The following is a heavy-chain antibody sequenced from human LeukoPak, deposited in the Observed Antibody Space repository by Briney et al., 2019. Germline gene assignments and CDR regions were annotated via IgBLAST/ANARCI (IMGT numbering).Heavy chain of an antibody. CDR3: ARVRFSSGWYTAFDM. J-gene: IGHJ3*02. Sequence: ASVKVSCKASGYTFSSYYVHWVRQAPGQGLEWMGIIHPSGGSTTYAQKFQGRVTMTRDTSTSTVYMELSSLRSEDTAVYYCARVRFSSGWYTAFDMWGQGTMVTVSS. D-gene: IGHD6-19*01. CDR1: GYTFSSYY. V-gene: IGHV1-46*01. CDR2: IHPSGGST.